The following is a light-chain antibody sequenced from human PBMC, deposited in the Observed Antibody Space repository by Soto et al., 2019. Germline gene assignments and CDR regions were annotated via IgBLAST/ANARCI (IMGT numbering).Light chain of an antibody. CDR1: QSVSSSY. CDR2: GAS. V-gene: IGKV3-20*01. CDR3: QQYGSSSLYT. J-gene: IGKJ2*01. Sequence: EIVLTQSPGTLSLSPGERATLSCRASQSVSSSYLAWYQQTPGQAPRLLIYGASSRATGIPDRFSGSGSGTDFTLTISRLEPEDFAVYYCQQYGSSSLYTFGQGTKLEIK.